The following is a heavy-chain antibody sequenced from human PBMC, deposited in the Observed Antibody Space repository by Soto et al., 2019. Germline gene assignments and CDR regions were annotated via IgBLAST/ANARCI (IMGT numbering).Heavy chain of an antibody. CDR3: ERGGVVVTEEQFEY. CDR2: IYYSGST. Sequence: PSATXSLTCTLSVFSIIIYYCIWIRQPPGKGLEWIGYIYYSGSTNYNPSLKSRVTISVDTSKNQFSLKLSSVTAADTAVYYCERGGVVVTEEQFEYWGQGTLVTVSS. J-gene: IGHJ4*02. V-gene: IGHV4-59*01. CDR1: VFSIIIYY. D-gene: IGHD2-21*02.